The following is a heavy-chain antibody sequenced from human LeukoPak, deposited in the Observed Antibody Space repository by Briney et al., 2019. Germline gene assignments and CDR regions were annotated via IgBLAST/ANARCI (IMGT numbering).Heavy chain of an antibody. CDR3: ARSHIVVIPAAISGAFDI. CDR2: ISDGSTYT. D-gene: IGHD2-2*01. V-gene: IGHV3-11*03. Sequence: PGGSLRLSCAASGFTFSDYSMTWIRQAPGKGLEWVSYISDGSTYTNYADSVKGRFTISRDSAKNSLFLQMNSLRAEDTAIYYCARSHIVVIPAAISGAFDIWGQGTMVTVSS. J-gene: IGHJ3*02. CDR1: GFTFSDYS.